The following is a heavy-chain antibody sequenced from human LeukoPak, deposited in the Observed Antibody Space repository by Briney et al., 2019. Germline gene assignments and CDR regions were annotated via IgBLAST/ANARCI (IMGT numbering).Heavy chain of an antibody. Sequence: GGSLRLSWAAAGFTFSNHWMSWVRQAPGKGLEWVAKIKPVGSEKYYVDSLKGRFTISRDNAKNSLYLQINSLRAENTAIYYCTRDFGSIVVVTAIVDWGQGTLVTVSS. D-gene: IGHD2-21*02. V-gene: IGHV3-7*01. CDR2: IKPVGSEK. J-gene: IGHJ4*02. CDR3: TRDFGSIVVVTAIVD. CDR1: GFTFSNHW.